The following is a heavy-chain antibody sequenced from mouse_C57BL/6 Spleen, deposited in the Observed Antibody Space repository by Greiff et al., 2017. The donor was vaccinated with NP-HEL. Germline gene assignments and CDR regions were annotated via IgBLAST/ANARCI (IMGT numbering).Heavy chain of an antibody. CDR1: GFNIKDYY. J-gene: IGHJ1*03. Sequence: VQLQQSGAELVRPGASVKLSCTASGFNIKDYYMHWVKQRPEQGLEWIGRIDPEDGDTEYAPKFQGKATMTADTSSNTAYLQLSSLTSEDTAVYYCTTSPYYGSSYWYFDVWGTRTTVTVSS. V-gene: IGHV14-1*01. D-gene: IGHD1-1*01. CDR2: IDPEDGDT. CDR3: TTSPYYGSSYWYFDV.